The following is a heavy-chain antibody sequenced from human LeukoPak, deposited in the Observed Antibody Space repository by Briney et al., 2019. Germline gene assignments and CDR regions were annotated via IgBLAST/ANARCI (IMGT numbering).Heavy chain of an antibody. V-gene: IGHV3-33*07. CDR3: ARDATGSLDY. Sequence: PGGSLRLSCAASGFTFSSYGMYWVRQAPGKGLEWVAVIWYDGSNKYYADSVKGGFTISRDNSRDTLYLQMNSLRAEDTAVYYCARDATGSLDYWGQGTLVTVSS. J-gene: IGHJ4*02. CDR2: IWYDGSNK. D-gene: IGHD6-19*01. CDR1: GFTFSSYG.